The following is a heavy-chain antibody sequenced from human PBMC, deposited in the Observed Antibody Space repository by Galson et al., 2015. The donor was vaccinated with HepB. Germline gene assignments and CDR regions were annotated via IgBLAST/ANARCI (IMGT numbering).Heavy chain of an antibody. V-gene: IGHV3-21*01. CDR3: ARNRLMGIAVAGF. D-gene: IGHD6-19*01. CDR1: GFTFSSYS. CDR2: ISGSSSYI. Sequence: SLRLSCAASGFTFSSYSMNWVRQAPGKGLEWVSSISGSSSYIYYADSVKGRFTISRDNAKNSLYLQMNSLRAEDTAVYYCARNRLMGIAVAGFWGQGTLVTVSS. J-gene: IGHJ4*02.